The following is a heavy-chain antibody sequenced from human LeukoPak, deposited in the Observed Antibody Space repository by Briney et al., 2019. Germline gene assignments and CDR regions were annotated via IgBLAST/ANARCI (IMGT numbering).Heavy chain of an antibody. Sequence: SETLSLTCTVSGGSISNYQWTWIRQPAGKGLEWIGQIHRGGSTNYNPPLKSRVRMSIDTTEDQVSLTITSVTAADTAFYYCARTDISTGWSFDYWGQGTLVTVSS. CDR1: GGSISNYQ. V-gene: IGHV4-4*07. CDR3: ARTDISTGWSFDY. J-gene: IGHJ4*02. CDR2: IHRGGST. D-gene: IGHD6-19*01.